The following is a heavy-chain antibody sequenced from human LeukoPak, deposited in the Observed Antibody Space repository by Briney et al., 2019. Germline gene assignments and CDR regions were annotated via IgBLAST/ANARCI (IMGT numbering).Heavy chain of an antibody. Sequence: KSSETLSLTCTVSDGSITNFYWSWIRQPLGKELQWLGYVYYTGVTSYSPSLKRRITISLDTSKNQFSLTLRSLTAADTGIYYCARGGSGYPLDSWGQGTLVTVSS. CDR1: DGSITNFY. D-gene: IGHD3-3*01. J-gene: IGHJ5*01. CDR2: VYYTGVT. CDR3: ARGGSGYPLDS. V-gene: IGHV4-59*01.